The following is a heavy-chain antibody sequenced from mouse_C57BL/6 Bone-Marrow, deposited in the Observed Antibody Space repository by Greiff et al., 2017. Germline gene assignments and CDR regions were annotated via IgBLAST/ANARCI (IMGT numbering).Heavy chain of an antibody. Sequence: QVQLQQSGTVLVRPGASVKMSCKTSGYTFTSYGISWVKQRTGQGLEWIGEIYPRSGNTYYNEKFKGKATLTADKSSSTAYMELRSLTSEDSAVFFCARETAQARAWFAYWGQGTLVTVSA. V-gene: IGHV1-81*01. J-gene: IGHJ3*01. CDR2: IYPRSGNT. CDR1: GYTFTSYG. D-gene: IGHD3-2*02. CDR3: ARETAQARAWFAY.